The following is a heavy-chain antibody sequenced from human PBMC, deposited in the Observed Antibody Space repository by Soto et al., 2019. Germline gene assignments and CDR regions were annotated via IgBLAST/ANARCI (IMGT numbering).Heavy chain of an antibody. V-gene: IGHV1-69*13. CDR1: GGTFSSYA. Sequence: VASVKVSCKASGGTFSSYAISWVRQAPGQGLEWMGGIIPIFGTANYAQKFQGRVTITADESTSTAYMELSSLRSEDTAVYYCAINTYYYDSSPSDYYGMDVWGQGTTVTVSS. J-gene: IGHJ6*02. D-gene: IGHD3-22*01. CDR3: AINTYYYDSSPSDYYGMDV. CDR2: IIPIFGTA.